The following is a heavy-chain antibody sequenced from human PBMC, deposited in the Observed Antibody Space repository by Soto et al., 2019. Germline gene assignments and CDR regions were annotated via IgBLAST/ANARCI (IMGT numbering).Heavy chain of an antibody. J-gene: IGHJ6*02. Sequence: PGGSLRLSCAASGFTFSSYAMHWVRQAPGKGLEWVAVISYDGSNKYYADSVKGRFTISRDNSKNTLYLQMNSLRAEDTAVYYCARGHCDILTGYPQKEYGMDVWGQGTTVTVSS. D-gene: IGHD3-9*01. CDR3: ARGHCDILTGYPQKEYGMDV. CDR1: GFTFSSYA. V-gene: IGHV3-30-3*01. CDR2: ISYDGSNK.